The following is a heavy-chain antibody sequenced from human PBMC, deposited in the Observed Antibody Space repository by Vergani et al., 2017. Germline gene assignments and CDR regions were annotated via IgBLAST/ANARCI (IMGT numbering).Heavy chain of an antibody. CDR1: GYSITSGYY. D-gene: IGHD3-10*01. CDR2: IYHTGSA. CDR3: VRTVALWFGATKYVGWFDP. J-gene: IGHJ5*02. V-gene: IGHV4-38-2*01. Sequence: QVQLLESGPGLLKPSETLSLTCSVSGYSITSGYYWGWIRQPPGRGLEWIGSIYHTGSAYYNPSLKSRVTVSVDTSMNQFSLKLNSVTAADTAVYYCVRTVALWFGATKYVGWFDPWGQGTLVTVTS.